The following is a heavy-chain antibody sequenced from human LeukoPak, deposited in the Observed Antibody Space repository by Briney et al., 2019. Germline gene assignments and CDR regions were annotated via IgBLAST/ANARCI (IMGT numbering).Heavy chain of an antibody. D-gene: IGHD2-15*01. Sequence: GGSLRLSCAASGFTFSSYSMNWVRQAPGKGLEWVAVISYDGSNKYYADSVKGRFTISRDNSKNTLYLQMNSLRADDTAVYYCAKATGGSEGPYGLDVWGQGTTVTVSS. CDR2: ISYDGSNK. CDR1: GFTFSSYS. V-gene: IGHV3-30*18. J-gene: IGHJ6*02. CDR3: AKATGGSEGPYGLDV.